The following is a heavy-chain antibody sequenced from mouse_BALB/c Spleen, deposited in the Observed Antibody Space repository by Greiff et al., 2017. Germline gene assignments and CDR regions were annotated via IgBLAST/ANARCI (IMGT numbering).Heavy chain of an antibody. Sequence: EVKLVESGGGLVQPGGSRKLSCAASGFTFSSFGMHWVRQAPEKGLEWVAYISSGSSTIYYADTVKGRFTISRDNPKNTLFLQMTSLRSEDTAMYYCARWGDDGNYEMDYWGQGTSVTVSS. V-gene: IGHV5-17*02. CDR2: ISSGSSTI. D-gene: IGHD2-1*01. CDR1: GFTFSSFG. J-gene: IGHJ4*01. CDR3: ARWGDDGNYEMDY.